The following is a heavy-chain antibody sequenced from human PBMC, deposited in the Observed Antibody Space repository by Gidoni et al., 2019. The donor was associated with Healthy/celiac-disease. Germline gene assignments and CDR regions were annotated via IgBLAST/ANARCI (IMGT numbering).Heavy chain of an antibody. CDR3: ARDETGALDY. D-gene: IGHD2-8*02. V-gene: IGHV3-33*01. J-gene: IGHJ4*02. Sequence: QVQLVESGGGVVQPGRSLRLSCSASGFTFSSYGMHGVRQAPGKGLEWVAVIWYDGSNKYYADSVKGRFTISRDNSKNTLYLQMNSLRAEDTAVYYCARDETGALDYWGQGTLVTVSS. CDR1: GFTFSSYG. CDR2: IWYDGSNK.